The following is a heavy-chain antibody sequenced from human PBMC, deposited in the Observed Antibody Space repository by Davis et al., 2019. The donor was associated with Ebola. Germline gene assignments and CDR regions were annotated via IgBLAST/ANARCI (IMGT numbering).Heavy chain of an antibody. Sequence: SVLVSCKASAGTFSSYAISWVRQAPGQGLEWMGGIIPIFGTANYAQKFQGRVTITADESTSTAYMELSSLRSEDTAVYYCAREDPYCSGGSCPFDYWGQGTLVTVSS. J-gene: IGHJ4*02. CDR2: IIPIFGTA. V-gene: IGHV1-69*13. D-gene: IGHD2-15*01. CDR3: AREDPYCSGGSCPFDY. CDR1: AGTFSSYA.